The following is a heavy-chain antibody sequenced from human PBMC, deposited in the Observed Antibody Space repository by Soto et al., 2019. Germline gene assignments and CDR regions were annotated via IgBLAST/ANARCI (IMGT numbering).Heavy chain of an antibody. Sequence: GGSLRLSCAASGFTFSSYGMHWVRQAPGKGLEWVAVIWYDGSNKYYADSVKGRFTISRDNSKNTLYLQMNSLRAEDTAVYYCARDGYYGDYLGWFDPWGQGTLVTVSS. CDR3: ARDGYYGDYLGWFDP. J-gene: IGHJ5*02. D-gene: IGHD4-17*01. V-gene: IGHV3-33*01. CDR1: GFTFSSYG. CDR2: IWYDGSNK.